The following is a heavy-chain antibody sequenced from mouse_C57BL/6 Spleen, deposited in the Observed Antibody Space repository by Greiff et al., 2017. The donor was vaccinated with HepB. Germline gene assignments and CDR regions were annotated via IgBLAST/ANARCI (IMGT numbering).Heavy chain of an antibody. Sequence: EVKLMESGPELVKPGASVKMSCKASGYTFTDYNMHWVKQSHGKSLEWIGYINPNNGGTSYNQKFKGKATLTVNKSSSTAYMELRSLTSEDSAVYYCARTGDYDYDGAWFAYWGQGTLVTVSA. J-gene: IGHJ3*01. D-gene: IGHD2-4*01. CDR2: INPNNGGT. V-gene: IGHV1-22*01. CDR1: GYTFTDYN. CDR3: ARTGDYDYDGAWFAY.